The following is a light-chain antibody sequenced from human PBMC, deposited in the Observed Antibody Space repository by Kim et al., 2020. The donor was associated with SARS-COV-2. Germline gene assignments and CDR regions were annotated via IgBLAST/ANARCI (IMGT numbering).Light chain of an antibody. CDR1: QSVCSW. J-gene: IGKJ2*01. CDR3: QQYDTHPYT. CDR2: KAS. V-gene: IGKV1-5*03. Sequence: DIQMTQSPSTLSASVGDRVTITCRASQSVCSWLAWYQQKPGKAPKLLIYKASTLEGGVPSRFSGRGSGTEFTLTINSLQPDDFATYSCQQYDTHPYTFGQGTKVDIK.